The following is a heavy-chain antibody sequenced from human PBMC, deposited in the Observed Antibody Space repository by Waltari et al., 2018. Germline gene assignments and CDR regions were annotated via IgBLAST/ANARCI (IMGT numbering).Heavy chain of an antibody. CDR1: GYTFTSYA. J-gene: IGHJ4*02. V-gene: IGHV1-3*01. D-gene: IGHD6-13*01. Sequence: QVQLVQSGAEVKKPGASVKVSCKASGYTFTSYALHWVRQAPGQRLEWMGWINAGNGNTKYSQKFQGRVTITRDTSASTAYMELSSLRSEDTAVYYCARAREAAAGVGYWGQGTLVTVSS. CDR3: ARAREAAAGVGY. CDR2: INAGNGNT.